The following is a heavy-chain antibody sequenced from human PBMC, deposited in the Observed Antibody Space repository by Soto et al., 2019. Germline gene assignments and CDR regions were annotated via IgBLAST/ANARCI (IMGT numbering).Heavy chain of an antibody. CDR1: GYTFTSYG. V-gene: IGHV1-18*01. Sequence: QLVQSGAEVKKPGDSVKVSCKASGYTFTSYGNSWVRQAPGQGLEWMGWISAYNGNTNYAQKLQGRVTMTTDTATSTAYMELRSLRSDDTAVYYCARDSSDIAVAGTLLDYWGQGTLVTVSS. CDR3: ARDSSDIAVAGTLLDY. D-gene: IGHD6-19*01. J-gene: IGHJ4*02. CDR2: ISAYNGNT.